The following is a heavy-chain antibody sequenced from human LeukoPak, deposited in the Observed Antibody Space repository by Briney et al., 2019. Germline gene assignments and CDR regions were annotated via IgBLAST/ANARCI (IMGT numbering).Heavy chain of an antibody. J-gene: IGHJ4*02. CDR2: IHYSGST. D-gene: IGHD6-19*01. CDR1: GGSISSSY. CDR3: ARGTGWYYFEN. V-gene: IGHV4-59*13. Sequence: SETLSLTCTVSGGSISSSYWSWIRQPPGKGLEYIAYIHYSGSTNYNPSLKSRVTISLDTSKNQFSLKLSSVTAADTAVYYCARGTGWYYFENWGQGTLVTVSS.